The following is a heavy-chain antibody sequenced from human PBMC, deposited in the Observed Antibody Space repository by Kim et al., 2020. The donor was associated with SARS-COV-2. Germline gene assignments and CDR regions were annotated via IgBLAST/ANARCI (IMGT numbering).Heavy chain of an antibody. Sequence: SETLSLTCAVYGGSFSGYYWSWIRQPPGKGLEWIGEINHSGSTNYNPSLKSRVTISVDTSKNQFSLKLGSVTAADTAVYYCARGPWSSSSWYYFLDYWGQGTLVTVSS. CDR3: ARGPWSSSSWYYFLDY. CDR1: GGSFSGYY. CDR2: INHSGST. V-gene: IGHV4-34*01. J-gene: IGHJ4*02. D-gene: IGHD6-13*01.